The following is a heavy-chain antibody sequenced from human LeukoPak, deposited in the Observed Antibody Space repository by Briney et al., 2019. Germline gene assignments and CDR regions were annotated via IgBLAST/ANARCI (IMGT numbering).Heavy chain of an antibody. CDR1: GYSISSGYY. CDR2: IYYSGST. CDR3: ARHLVGP. J-gene: IGHJ5*02. Sequence: SETLSLTCTVSGYSISSGYYWGWIRQPPGKGLEWIGSIYYSGSTYYNPSLKSRVTISVDTSKNQFSLKLSSVTAADTAVYYCARHLVGPWGQGTLVTVSS. V-gene: IGHV4-38-2*02. D-gene: IGHD3-16*02.